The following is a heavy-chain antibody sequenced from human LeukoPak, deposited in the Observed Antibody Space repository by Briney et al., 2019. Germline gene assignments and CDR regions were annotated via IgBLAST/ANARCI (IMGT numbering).Heavy chain of an antibody. CDR1: GGSISSSSYY. Sequence: PSETLSLTCTVSGGSISSSSYYWSWIRQPPGKGLEWIGYIYYSGSTNYNPSLKSRVTISVDTSKNQFSLKLTSVTAADTAVYYCVRVVALGAAGYYFDYWGQGSLVTVSS. CDR2: IYYSGST. J-gene: IGHJ4*02. D-gene: IGHD6-13*01. V-gene: IGHV4-61*01. CDR3: VRVVALGAAGYYFDY.